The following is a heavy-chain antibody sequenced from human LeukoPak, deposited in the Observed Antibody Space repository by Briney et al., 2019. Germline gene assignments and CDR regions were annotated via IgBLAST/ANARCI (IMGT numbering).Heavy chain of an antibody. CDR2: ISTYNGNT. CDR3: ARDPQVYGDFDNWFDP. D-gene: IGHD4-17*01. J-gene: IGHJ5*02. V-gene: IGHV1-18*01. CDR1: GYTFSSYG. Sequence: AASVKVSCRASGYTFSSYGISWVRQAPGQGLEWMGWISTYNGNTNYTQELQGRVTMTTDTSTSTAYMKLRSLRSDDTAVYYCARDPQVYGDFDNWFDPWGQGTLVTVPS.